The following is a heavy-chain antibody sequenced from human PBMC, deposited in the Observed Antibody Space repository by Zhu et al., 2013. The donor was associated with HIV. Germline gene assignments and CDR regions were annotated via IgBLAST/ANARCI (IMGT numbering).Heavy chain of an antibody. Sequence: QVQLVQSGAEVKKPGASVKVSCKASGYTFTGYYIHWVRQAPGQGLEWMGYINPKNGDTKLAQTFRGRIFVTRDTSINTVYMELRSLTSDDTAVYYCARDPSTRYYTDIWGKGTTVIVSS. V-gene: IGHV1-2*02. D-gene: IGHD4-17*01. CDR2: INPKNGDT. CDR1: GYTFTGYY. CDR3: ARDPSTRYYTDI. J-gene: IGHJ6*03.